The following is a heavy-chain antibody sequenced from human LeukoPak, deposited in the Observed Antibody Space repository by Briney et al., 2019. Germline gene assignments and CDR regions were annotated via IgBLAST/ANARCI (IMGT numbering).Heavy chain of an antibody. CDR1: GGSFSGYY. D-gene: IGHD6-19*01. V-gene: IGHV4-34*01. Sequence: SETLSLTCAVYGGSFSGYYWSWIRQPSGKGLEWIGEINHSGSTNYNPSLKSRVTISVDTSKNQFSLKLSSVTAADTAVYYCARGIAVAGTPRFDYWGQGTLVTVSS. J-gene: IGHJ4*02. CDR2: INHSGST. CDR3: ARGIAVAGTPRFDY.